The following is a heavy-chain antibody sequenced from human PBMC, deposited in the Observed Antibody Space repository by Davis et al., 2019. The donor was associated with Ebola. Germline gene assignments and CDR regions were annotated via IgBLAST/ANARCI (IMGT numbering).Heavy chain of an antibody. Sequence: GGSLRLSCKGSGYSFTSYWIAWVRQMPGKGLEWMGIIYPGDSDTRYSPSFQGQVTISADKSISTAYLQWSSLKASDTAMYYCATTVTTGHYYYGMDVWGQGTTVTVSS. J-gene: IGHJ6*02. CDR3: ATTVTTGHYYYGMDV. CDR2: IYPGDSDT. V-gene: IGHV5-51*01. D-gene: IGHD4-17*01. CDR1: GYSFTSYW.